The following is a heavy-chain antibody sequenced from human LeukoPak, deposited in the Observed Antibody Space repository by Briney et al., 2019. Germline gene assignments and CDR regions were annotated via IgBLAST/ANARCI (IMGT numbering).Heavy chain of an antibody. D-gene: IGHD5-18*01. CDR3: ARAGGYSYGAFLDY. V-gene: IGHV3-23*01. CDR2: ISGSGGST. Sequence: GGSLRPSCAASGFTFSSYAMSWVRQAPGKGLEWVSAISGSGGSTYYADSVKGRFTISRDNSKNTLYLQMNSLRAEDTAVYYCARAGGYSYGAFLDYWGQGTLVTVSS. CDR1: GFTFSSYA. J-gene: IGHJ4*02.